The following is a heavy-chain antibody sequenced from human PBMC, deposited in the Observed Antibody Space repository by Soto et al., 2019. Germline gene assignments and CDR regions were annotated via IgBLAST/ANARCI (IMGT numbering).Heavy chain of an antibody. CDR2: ISSSGSTI. V-gene: IGHV3-48*03. CDR3: ARARYYYDSSSSYFDY. D-gene: IGHD3-22*01. J-gene: IGHJ4*02. CDR1: GFTFSSYE. Sequence: GGSLRLSCAASGFTFSSYEMNWVRQAPGKGLEWVSYISSSGSTIYYADSVKGRFTISRDNAKNSLYLQMNSLRAEDKAVYYCARARYYYDSSSSYFDYCGQGTLVTVSS.